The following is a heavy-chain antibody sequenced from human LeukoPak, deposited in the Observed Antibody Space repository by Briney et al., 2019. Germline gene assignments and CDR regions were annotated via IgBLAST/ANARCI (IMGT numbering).Heavy chain of an antibody. D-gene: IGHD3-10*01. CDR3: ARWEVRLNAFEM. V-gene: IGHV4-39*07. J-gene: IGHJ3*02. CDR1: GGSISSSSYY. CDR2: IYYSGST. Sequence: SETLSLTCTVSGGSISSSSYYWGWIRQPPGKGLEWIGSIYYSGSTYYNPSLKSRVTISVDTPKNQFSLKLSSVTAADTAVYYCARWEVRLNAFEMWGQGTMVTVSS.